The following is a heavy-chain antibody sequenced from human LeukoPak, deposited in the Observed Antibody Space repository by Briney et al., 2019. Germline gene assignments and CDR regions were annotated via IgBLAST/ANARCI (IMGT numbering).Heavy chain of an antibody. V-gene: IGHV3-7*01. D-gene: IGHD3-10*01. CDR1: GFDFSTQW. Sequence: GGSLRLSCAASGFDFSTQWMSWVRQAPGKGLEWVAIVNQGATQKYYVDSVKGRFTISRDNAKNSLDLQMNSLRVEDTAVYYCAKVAKYYYGSETYYFFEHWGQGTPVTASS. CDR2: VNQGATQK. J-gene: IGHJ4*02. CDR3: AKVAKYYYGSETYYFFEH.